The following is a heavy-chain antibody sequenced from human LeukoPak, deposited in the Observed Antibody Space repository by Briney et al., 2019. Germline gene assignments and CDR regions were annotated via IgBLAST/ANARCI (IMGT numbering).Heavy chain of an antibody. CDR1: GGSISSYY. V-gene: IGHV4-59*01. J-gene: IGHJ4*02. Sequence: PSETLSLTCTVSGGSISSYYWSWIRQPPGKGLEWIGYIYYSGSTNYNPSLKSRVTISVDTSKNQFSLKLSSVTAADTAVYYRARGFHGSGSENFDYWGQGTLVTVSS. CDR3: ARGFHGSGSENFDY. CDR2: IYYSGST. D-gene: IGHD3-10*01.